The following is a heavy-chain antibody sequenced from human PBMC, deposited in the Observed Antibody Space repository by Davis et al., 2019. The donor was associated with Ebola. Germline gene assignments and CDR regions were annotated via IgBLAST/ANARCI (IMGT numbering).Heavy chain of an antibody. J-gene: IGHJ6*02. V-gene: IGHV3-30*18. CDR1: GFTFSSYG. Sequence: PGGSLRLSCAASGFTFSSYGMHWVRQAPGKGLEWVAVISYDGSNKYYADSVKGRFTISRDNSKNTLYLQMNSLRAEDTAVYYCAKGRITIFERRYYHYYGMDVWGQGTTVTVSS. CDR2: ISYDGSNK. CDR3: AKGRITIFERRYYHYYGMDV. D-gene: IGHD3-3*01.